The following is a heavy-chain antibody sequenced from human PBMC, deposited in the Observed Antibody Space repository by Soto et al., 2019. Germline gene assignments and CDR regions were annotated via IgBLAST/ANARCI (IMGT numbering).Heavy chain of an antibody. J-gene: IGHJ4*02. V-gene: IGHV4-59*01. CDR2: IYYTGSS. D-gene: IGHD3-3*01. CDR1: GCSISSYY. Sequence: SETLSLTCTVSGCSISSYYWSWIRQPPGKGLEWIGYIYYTGSSNYNPSLKSRVTMSVDLSRNQFSLRLSSVTTADTAVYYCARGPNYDFWSGYFRGWGQGTLVTVSS. CDR3: ARGPNYDFWSGYFRG.